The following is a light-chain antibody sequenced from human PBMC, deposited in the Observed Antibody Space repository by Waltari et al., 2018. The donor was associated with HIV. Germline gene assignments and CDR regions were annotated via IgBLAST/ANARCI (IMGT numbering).Light chain of an antibody. CDR1: QGIDNY. CDR2: AAS. V-gene: IGKV1-27*01. Sequence: DIKMTQSPSALSASVGDRVTINCRASQGIDNYLAWYQQKPGKVPKLLIYAASTLQSGVPSRFSGSGSGTAFTLTISSLQPEDVATYYCQRYNSAPWTFGHGTKVEIK. CDR3: QRYNSAPWT. J-gene: IGKJ1*01.